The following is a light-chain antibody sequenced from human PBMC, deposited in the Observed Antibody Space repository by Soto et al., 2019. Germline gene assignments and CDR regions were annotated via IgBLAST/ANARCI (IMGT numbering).Light chain of an antibody. V-gene: IGKV3-11*01. J-gene: IGKJ4*01. CDR3: QQRSNWPPALT. CDR1: QSVSSS. CDR2: DAS. Sequence: DIVLTQSPGTLSLSPGQRATLSCRASQSVSSSSVAWYRQRPGQAPRLLIYDASNRATGIPARFSGSGSGTDFTLTISSLEPEDFAVYYCQQRSNWPPALTFGGGTKVDIK.